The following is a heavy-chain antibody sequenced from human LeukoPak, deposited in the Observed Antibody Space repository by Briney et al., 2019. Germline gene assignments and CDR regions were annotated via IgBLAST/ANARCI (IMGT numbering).Heavy chain of an antibody. Sequence: GGSLRVSCTASEFSFSDYYMSWIRQAPGKGLEWVPYISSSSSDTDYADSVKGRFTISRDNAKNSLFLQMNSLRAEDTAVYYCARGHHGMEVWGRGTTVTVSS. V-gene: IGHV3-11*05. CDR2: ISSSSSDT. CDR3: ARGHHGMEV. J-gene: IGHJ6*02. CDR1: EFSFSDYY.